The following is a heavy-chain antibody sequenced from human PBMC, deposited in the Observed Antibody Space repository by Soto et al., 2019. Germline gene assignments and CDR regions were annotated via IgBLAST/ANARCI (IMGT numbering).Heavy chain of an antibody. J-gene: IGHJ4*02. CDR3: ARALPPSMVRGFDY. CDR2: IWYDGSNE. D-gene: IGHD3-10*01. V-gene: IGHV3-33*01. Sequence: QVQLVESGGGVVQPGRSLTLSCAASGFTFSSYGMHWVRQAPGKGLEWVALIWYDGSNEYYVDSVKGRFTISRDDSRNTLSLQMNRLRPEDTAVYYCARALPPSMVRGFDYWGQGTLVTVSS. CDR1: GFTFSSYG.